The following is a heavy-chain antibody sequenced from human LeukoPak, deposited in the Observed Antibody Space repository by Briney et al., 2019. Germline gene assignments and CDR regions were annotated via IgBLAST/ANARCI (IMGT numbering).Heavy chain of an antibody. J-gene: IGHJ4*02. CDR3: AKPYPTLTTSAVLDN. CDR2: ISYDGNSQ. CDR1: GFTFSNYA. V-gene: IGHV3-30*18. Sequence: TGGSLRLSCAASGFTFSNYAIHWVRQAPGRGLEWVAAISYDGNSQHYGAPVKGRFTISRDNSKNTVYLQINTLRTDDAAIYYCAKPYPTLTTSAVLDNWGQGTLVTVSS. D-gene: IGHD1-1*01.